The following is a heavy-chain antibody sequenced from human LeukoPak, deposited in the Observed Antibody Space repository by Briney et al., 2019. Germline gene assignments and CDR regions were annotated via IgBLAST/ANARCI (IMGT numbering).Heavy chain of an antibody. CDR1: GFTFGGYE. V-gene: IGHV3-48*03. CDR3: ASFYDSTGRDY. CDR2: ISSSGSTI. J-gene: IGHJ4*02. D-gene: IGHD3-22*01. Sequence: GGSLRLSCAASGFTFGGYEMNWVRQAPGKGLEWVSYISSSGSTINYADSVKGRFTISRDNAKNSLYLQMSSLRAEDTAVYYCASFYDSTGRDYWGQGTLVTVSS.